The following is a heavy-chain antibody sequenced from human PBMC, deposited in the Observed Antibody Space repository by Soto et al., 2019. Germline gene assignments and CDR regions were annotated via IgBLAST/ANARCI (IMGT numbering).Heavy chain of an antibody. J-gene: IGHJ4*02. Sequence: GGSLRLSCAASGFTFSSYLMHWVRQAPGKGLVWVSRINSDGSSTGYADSVKGRFTISRDNAKNTLYLQMNSLRAEDTAVYYCARGWLEYYFDYWGQGTLVTVSS. D-gene: IGHD6-19*01. V-gene: IGHV3-74*01. CDR2: INSDGSST. CDR1: GFTFSSYL. CDR3: ARGWLEYYFDY.